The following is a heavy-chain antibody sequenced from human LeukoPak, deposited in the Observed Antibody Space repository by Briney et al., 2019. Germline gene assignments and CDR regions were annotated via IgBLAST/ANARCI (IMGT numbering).Heavy chain of an antibody. J-gene: IGHJ4*02. V-gene: IGHV3-23*01. CDR2: ISGRGSST. Sequence: GGSLSLSCAASGFTFSTHAMGWGRQAPGKGLEGVSGISGRGSSTYYSDSVKGRFTISRDNSKNTVYLQMNSLRAEDTAVYYCVRGLAASSNYWGQGTLVSVSS. CDR1: GFTFSTHA. D-gene: IGHD1-26*01. CDR3: VRGLAASSNY.